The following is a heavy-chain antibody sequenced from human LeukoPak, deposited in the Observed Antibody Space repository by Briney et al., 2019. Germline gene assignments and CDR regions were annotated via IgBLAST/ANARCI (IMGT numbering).Heavy chain of an antibody. Sequence: SETLSLTCAVYGGSFSVYYWSWIRQPPGKGLEWIGEINHSGSTNYNPSLKSRVTISVDTSKNQFSLKLSSVTAADTTVYYCARVYSYGYVHYWGQGTLVTVSS. CDR1: GGSFSVYY. J-gene: IGHJ4*02. CDR3: ARVYSYGYVHY. V-gene: IGHV4-34*01. CDR2: INHSGST. D-gene: IGHD5-18*01.